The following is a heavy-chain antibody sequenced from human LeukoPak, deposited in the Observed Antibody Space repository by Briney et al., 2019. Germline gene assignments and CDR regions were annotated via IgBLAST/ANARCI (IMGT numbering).Heavy chain of an antibody. D-gene: IGHD4-17*01. CDR1: GGSISSGGYY. Sequence: PSETLSLTCAVSGGSISSGGYYWSWIRQPPGKGLEWIGYIYYSGSTNYNPSLKSRVTISVDTSKNQFSLKLSSVTAADTAVYYCARTNDYGDYFDYWGQGTLVTVSS. J-gene: IGHJ4*02. CDR3: ARTNDYGDYFDY. CDR2: IYYSGST. V-gene: IGHV4-61*08.